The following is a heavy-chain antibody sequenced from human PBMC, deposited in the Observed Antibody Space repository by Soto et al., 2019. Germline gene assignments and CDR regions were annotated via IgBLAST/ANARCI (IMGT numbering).Heavy chain of an antibody. J-gene: IGHJ6*02. Sequence: SETLSLTCTVSGGSINNYYWSWIRQPPGKGLEWIGYFDYSGSTHYNPSLKSRVTISVDTSKNRFSLNLSSVTAADTAVYYCAKSRGRGGDGYYYYALDVWGQGTTVTVSS. CDR2: FDYSGST. V-gene: IGHV4-59*01. CDR3: AKSRGRGGDGYYYYALDV. CDR1: GGSINNYY. D-gene: IGHD3-16*01.